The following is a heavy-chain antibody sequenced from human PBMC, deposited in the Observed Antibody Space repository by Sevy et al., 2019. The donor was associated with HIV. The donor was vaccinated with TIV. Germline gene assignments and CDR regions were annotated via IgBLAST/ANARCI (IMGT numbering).Heavy chain of an antibody. V-gene: IGHV3-7*01. CDR2: IKQDGSEK. D-gene: IGHD6-13*01. J-gene: IGHJ6*02. Sequence: GGSLRLSCAASGFTFSSNWMSWVRQAPGKGLEWVANIKQDGSEKYYVDSAKGRFTISRDNAKNSLYLQMNSLRAEDTAVYYCARDQIGNPSIWYYYYYGMDVWGQGTTVTVSS. CDR1: GFTFSSNW. CDR3: ARDQIGNPSIWYYYYYGMDV.